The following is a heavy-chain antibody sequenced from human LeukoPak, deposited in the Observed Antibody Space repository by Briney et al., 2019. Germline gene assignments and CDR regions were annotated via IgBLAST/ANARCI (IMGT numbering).Heavy chain of an antibody. D-gene: IGHD5-24*01. CDR2: INDGSDSS. CDR1: GSTFNTFA. Sequence: GGSLRLSCATSGSTFNTFAMSWVRQAPGEGPEWVSGINDGSDSSFYADSMKGRITISRDNSKNTLFLQMNNLRSEDTAVYFCARPGPPGKGYIPPHHWGQGTLVPVSS. CDR3: ARPGPPGKGYIPPHH. J-gene: IGHJ5*02. V-gene: IGHV3-23*01.